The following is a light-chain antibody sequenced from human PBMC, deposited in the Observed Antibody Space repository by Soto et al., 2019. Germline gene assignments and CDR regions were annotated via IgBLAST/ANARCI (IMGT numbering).Light chain of an antibody. CDR2: EVS. CDR1: GSDIGGYNY. CDR3: TSYTSSSSVV. V-gene: IGLV2-14*01. Sequence: QSALTQPASVSGSPGQSITISCTGTGSDIGGYNYVSWYQQHPGKASKVMIYEVSNRPSGVSNRFSASKSGNTASLTISGLQAEDEADYYCTSYTSSSSVVFGGGTKLTVL. J-gene: IGLJ2*01.